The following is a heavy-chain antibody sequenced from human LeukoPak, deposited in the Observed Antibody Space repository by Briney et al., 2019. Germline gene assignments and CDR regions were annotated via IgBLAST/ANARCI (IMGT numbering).Heavy chain of an antibody. V-gene: IGHV3-15*01. Sequence: GGSLRLSCAASGFTFSNAWMSWVRQAPGKGLEWVGRIKSKTDGGTTDYAAPVKGRFTISRDDSKNTLYLQMNSLKTEDTAVYYCTTDRKGSSWSYYYYYMDVWGKGTTVTVSS. D-gene: IGHD6-13*01. CDR2: IKSKTDGGTT. J-gene: IGHJ6*03. CDR3: TTDRKGSSWSYYYYYMDV. CDR1: GFTFSNAW.